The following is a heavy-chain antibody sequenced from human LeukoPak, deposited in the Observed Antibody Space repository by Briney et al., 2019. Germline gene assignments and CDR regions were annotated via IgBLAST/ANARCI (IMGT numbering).Heavy chain of an antibody. CDR2: INPDGTVT. CDR3: VRDSPSGFFDL. Sequence: GGSLRLSCAASGFTFTTYWMHWVRQAPGKGLVWVSPINPDGTVTTYADSVKGRFTISRDNAKNTLYLQMNSLKAEDTAVYYCVRDSPSGFFDLWGRGTLVTVSS. J-gene: IGHJ2*01. D-gene: IGHD6-19*01. CDR1: GFTFTTYW. V-gene: IGHV3-74*01.